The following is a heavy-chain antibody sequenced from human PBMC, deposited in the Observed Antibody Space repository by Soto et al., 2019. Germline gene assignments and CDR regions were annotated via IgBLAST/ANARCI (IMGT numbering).Heavy chain of an antibody. Sequence: SETLSLTCTVSGGSISSGGYYWSWIRQHPGKGLEWIGYIYYSGSTYYNPSLKSRVTISVDTSKNQFPLKLSSVTAADTAVYYCARRWGPTFDYWGQGTLVTVSS. J-gene: IGHJ4*02. CDR2: IYYSGST. CDR1: GGSISSGGYY. V-gene: IGHV4-31*03. CDR3: ARRWGPTFDY. D-gene: IGHD1-26*01.